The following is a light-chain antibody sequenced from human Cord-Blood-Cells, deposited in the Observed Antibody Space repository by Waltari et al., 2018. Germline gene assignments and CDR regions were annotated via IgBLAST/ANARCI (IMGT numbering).Light chain of an antibody. CDR1: SSDVGSYNL. J-gene: IGLJ2*01. CDR3: CSYAGSREV. Sequence: QSALPQPASVSGSPGQSITISCTGTSSDVGSYNLVLWYQQHTGQAPKLMIYEVSKRPSSVSSRVSVSKSGNTASLPISGLQAEDEADYYCCSYAGSREVFGGGTKLTVL. V-gene: IGLV2-23*02. CDR2: EVS.